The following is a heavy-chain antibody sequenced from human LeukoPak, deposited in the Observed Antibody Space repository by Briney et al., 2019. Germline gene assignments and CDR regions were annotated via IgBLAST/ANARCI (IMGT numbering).Heavy chain of an antibody. V-gene: IGHV1-2*02. Sequence: GASVKVSCKASGYTFTSYYMHWVRQAPGQGLEWMGWINPNSGGTNYAQKFQGRVTMTRDTSISTAYMELSRLRSDDTAVYYCVRATYDSSGYYYVGYWGQGTLVTVSS. CDR3: VRATYDSSGYYYVGY. J-gene: IGHJ4*02. CDR1: GYTFTSYY. CDR2: INPNSGGT. D-gene: IGHD3-22*01.